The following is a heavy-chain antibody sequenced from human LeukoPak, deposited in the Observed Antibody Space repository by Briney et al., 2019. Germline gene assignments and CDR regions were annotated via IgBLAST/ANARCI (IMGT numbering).Heavy chain of an antibody. CDR2: IGGSGGNT. V-gene: IGHV3-23*01. D-gene: IGHD4-23*01. J-gene: IGHJ4*02. Sequence: GGSLRLSCAASGFTFRSYAMSWVRQAPGKGLEWVSAIGGSGGNTYYADSVKGRFTISRDNSKNTLYLQMNSLRAEDTAVYYCAKDRSYGGNSGMYYFDYWGQGTLVTVSS. CDR1: GFTFRSYA. CDR3: AKDRSYGGNSGMYYFDY.